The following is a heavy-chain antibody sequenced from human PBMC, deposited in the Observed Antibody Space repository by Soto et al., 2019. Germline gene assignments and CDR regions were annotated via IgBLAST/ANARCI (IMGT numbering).Heavy chain of an antibody. D-gene: IGHD5-12*01. CDR3: AKGGVARYYYYYYMDV. Sequence: EVQLVESGGGLVQPGRSLRLSCAASGFTFDDYAMHWVRQAPGKGLEWVSGISWNSGSIGYADSVMGRFTISRDNAKNSLYLQMNSLRAEDTALYYCAKGGVARYYYYYYMDVWGKGTTVTVSS. CDR1: GFTFDDYA. J-gene: IGHJ6*03. V-gene: IGHV3-9*01. CDR2: ISWNSGSI.